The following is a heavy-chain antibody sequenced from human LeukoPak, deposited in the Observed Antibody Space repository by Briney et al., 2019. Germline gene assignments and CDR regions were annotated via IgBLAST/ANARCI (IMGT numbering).Heavy chain of an antibody. CDR1: GGTFSSYA. Sequence: SVKVFCKASGGTFSSYAISWVRQAPGQGLEWMGGIIPIFGTANYAQKFQGRVTITADESTSTAYMELSSLRSEDTAVYYCARDRGYYDSSVLYYYMDVWGKGTTVTISS. V-gene: IGHV1-69*13. J-gene: IGHJ6*03. CDR3: ARDRGYYDSSVLYYYMDV. D-gene: IGHD3-22*01. CDR2: IIPIFGTA.